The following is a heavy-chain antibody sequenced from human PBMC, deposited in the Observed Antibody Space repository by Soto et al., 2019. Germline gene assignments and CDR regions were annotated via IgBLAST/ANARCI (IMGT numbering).Heavy chain of an antibody. D-gene: IGHD3-16*02. J-gene: IGHJ3*02. CDR3: ARAIRDYDYVWGSYRWDDAFDI. V-gene: IGHV4-4*07. Sequence: SETLSLPGTVCGGSISSYYWSWIRQPAGKGLEWIGRIYTSGSTNYNPSLKSRVTMPVDTSKNQFSLKLSSATSADTAVYYCARAIRDYDYVWGSYRWDDAFDIWGQGTMVT. CDR2: IYTSGST. CDR1: GGSISSYY.